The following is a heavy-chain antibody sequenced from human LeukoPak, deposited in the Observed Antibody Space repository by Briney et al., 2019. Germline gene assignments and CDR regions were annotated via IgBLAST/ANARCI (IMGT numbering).Heavy chain of an antibody. V-gene: IGHV3-33*08. CDR1: GFTFSSYG. J-gene: IGHJ4*02. D-gene: IGHD5-12*01. CDR2: IWYDGSNK. CDR3: ARDRYSGYDSYYFDY. Sequence: GSLRLSCAASGFTFSSYGMHWVRQAPGKGLEWVAVIWYDGSNKYYADSVKGRFTISRDNSKNTLYLQMNSLRAEDTAVYYCARDRYSGYDSYYFDYWGQGTLVTVSS.